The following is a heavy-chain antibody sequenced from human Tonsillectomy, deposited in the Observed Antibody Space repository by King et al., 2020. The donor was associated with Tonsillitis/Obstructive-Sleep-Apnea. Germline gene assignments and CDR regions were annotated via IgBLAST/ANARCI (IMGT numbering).Heavy chain of an antibody. CDR2: INHSGST. V-gene: IGHV4-34*01. CDR1: GGSFTDYY. J-gene: IGHJ5*02. Sequence: VQLQQWGAGLLKPSETLSLTCAVYGGSFTDYYWTWIRQPPGKGLEWIGEINHSGSTNYNPSLKSRVTISVDSSKNQFSLKLSSVTAADTAVYYCARPLTTIAVAGNWFDPWGQGTLVTVSS. D-gene: IGHD6-19*01. CDR3: ARPLTTIAVAGNWFDP.